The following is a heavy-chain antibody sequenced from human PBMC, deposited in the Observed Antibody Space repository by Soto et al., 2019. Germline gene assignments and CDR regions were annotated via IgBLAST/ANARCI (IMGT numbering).Heavy chain of an antibody. J-gene: IGHJ5*02. V-gene: IGHV4-59*01. CDR1: GGSMSRYY. CDR3: ARDLHIPSTDGPLDR. Sequence: SETLSLTCTVSGGSMSRYYWTWIRQPPGKGLEWIGNIHYTGSTNYNPSLKSRVTILLGTSTSQFSLKVSSVTAADTAVYYCARDLHIPSTDGPLDRWGHGDLVTVSS. CDR2: IHYTGST.